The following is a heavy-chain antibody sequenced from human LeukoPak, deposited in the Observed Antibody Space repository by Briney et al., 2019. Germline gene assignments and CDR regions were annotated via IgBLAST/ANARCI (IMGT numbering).Heavy chain of an antibody. J-gene: IGHJ4*02. CDR1: GFTFSSYW. CDR2: IKPDGSEK. CDR3: ARDNRAAFDY. Sequence: GGSLRLSCAASGFTFSSYWMSWVRRAPGKGLEWVANIKPDGSEKNYVDSVKGRFTISRDNAKNSLYLQMSSLRAEDTAVYYCARDNRAAFDYWGQGTLVTVSS. D-gene: IGHD3-16*02. V-gene: IGHV3-7*01.